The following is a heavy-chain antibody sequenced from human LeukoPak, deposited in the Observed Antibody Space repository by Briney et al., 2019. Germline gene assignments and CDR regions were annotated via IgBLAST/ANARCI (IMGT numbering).Heavy chain of an antibody. V-gene: IGHV4-61*02. J-gene: IGHJ4*02. Sequence: PSQTLSLTCTVSGNSISSGDNYWSWIRQPAGKGLEWIGRIYTSGSTNYNPSLKSRVTISVDTSKNQFSLKLSSVTAADTAVYYCARQTGSGLFILPGGQGTLVTVSS. D-gene: IGHD3/OR15-3a*01. CDR1: GNSISSGDNY. CDR2: IYTSGST. CDR3: ARQTGSGLFILP.